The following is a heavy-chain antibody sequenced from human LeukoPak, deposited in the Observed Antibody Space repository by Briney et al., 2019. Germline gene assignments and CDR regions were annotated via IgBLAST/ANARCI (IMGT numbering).Heavy chain of an antibody. CDR1: GFTFSSYG. Sequence: PGRPLRLSCAASGFTFSSYGMHWVRQAPGKGLEWVAVISYDGSNKYYADSVKGRFTISRDNSKNTLYLQMNSLRAEDTAVYYCAKGGIAAAGILGPNWFDPWGQGTLVTVSS. J-gene: IGHJ5*02. V-gene: IGHV3-30*18. D-gene: IGHD6-13*01. CDR3: AKGGIAAAGILGPNWFDP. CDR2: ISYDGSNK.